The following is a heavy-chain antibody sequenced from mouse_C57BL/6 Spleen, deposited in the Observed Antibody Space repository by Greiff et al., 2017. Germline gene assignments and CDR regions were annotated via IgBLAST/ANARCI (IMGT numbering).Heavy chain of an antibody. V-gene: IGHV1-7*01. D-gene: IGHD2-4*01. CDR2: INPSSGYT. J-gene: IGHJ4*01. Sequence: QVQLQPSGAELAKPGASVKLSCKASGYTFTSYWMHWVKQRPGQGLEWIGYINPSSGYTKYNQQFKDTATLTADKSSSTAYMQLSSLTYEDSAGYYCARPFYDYDDGVAMDYWGQGTSVTVSS. CDR3: ARPFYDYDDGVAMDY. CDR1: GYTFTSYW.